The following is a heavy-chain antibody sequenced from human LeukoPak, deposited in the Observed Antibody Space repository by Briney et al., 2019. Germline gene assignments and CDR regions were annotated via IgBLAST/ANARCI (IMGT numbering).Heavy chain of an antibody. CDR1: GVSISSSNSY. CDR3: ARQTGSGLFLLP. Sequence: SETLSLTCSVSGVSISSSNSYWGWIRRPPGKGLEWIGSIYYTGNTYYNASVKSQVSISIDTSKNQFSLRLTSVTAADTAVYFCARQTGSGLFLLPGGQGTLVTVSS. D-gene: IGHD3/OR15-3a*01. V-gene: IGHV4-39*01. J-gene: IGHJ4*02. CDR2: IYYTGNT.